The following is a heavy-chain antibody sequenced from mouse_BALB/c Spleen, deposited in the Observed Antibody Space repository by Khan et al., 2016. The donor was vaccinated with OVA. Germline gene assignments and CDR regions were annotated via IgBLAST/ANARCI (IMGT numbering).Heavy chain of an antibody. Sequence: VELVESGPGLVAPSQSLSITCTVSGFSLTGYGVNWVRQPPGKGLEWLGMIWGDGSTDYNSGIKSRLSITKDNSKSQVFLKMNSLQTDDTARYYGARAYYANYREAMDYWGQGNSVTVSS. CDR3: ARAYYANYREAMDY. CDR1: GFSLTGYG. D-gene: IGHD2-10*01. V-gene: IGHV2-6-7*01. J-gene: IGHJ4*01. CDR2: IWGDGST.